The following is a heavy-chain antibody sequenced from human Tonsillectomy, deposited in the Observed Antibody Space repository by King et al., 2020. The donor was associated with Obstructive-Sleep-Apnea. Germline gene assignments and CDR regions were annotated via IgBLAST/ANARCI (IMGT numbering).Heavy chain of an antibody. D-gene: IGHD6-25*01. CDR3: ARGLAAADY. CDR1: GFTFSSYW. Sequence: VQLVESGGGLVQPGGSLRLSCAASGFTFSSYWMSWVRQAPGKGLEWVANIKQDGSEKYYVDSVKGRFTISRDNAKKSLYLQMISLRVEDTAVYYCARGLAAADYWGQGTLVTVSS. J-gene: IGHJ4*02. V-gene: IGHV3-7*03. CDR2: IKQDGSEK.